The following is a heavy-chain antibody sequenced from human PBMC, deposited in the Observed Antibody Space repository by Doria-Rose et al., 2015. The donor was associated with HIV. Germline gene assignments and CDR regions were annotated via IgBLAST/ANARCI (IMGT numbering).Heavy chain of an antibody. CDR2: IFSDDDR. V-gene: IGHV2-26*01. CDR3: ARIKSSRWYHKYYFDF. Sequence: SDPVLVKPTETLTLTCTVSGVSLSSPGMGVSWIRQPPGKALEWLANIFSDDDRSYKTSLKSRLTISRGTSKSQVVLTMTDMDPVDTATYYCARIKSSRWYHKYYFDFWGQGTLVIVSA. D-gene: IGHD6-13*01. CDR1: GVSLSSPGMG. J-gene: IGHJ4*02.